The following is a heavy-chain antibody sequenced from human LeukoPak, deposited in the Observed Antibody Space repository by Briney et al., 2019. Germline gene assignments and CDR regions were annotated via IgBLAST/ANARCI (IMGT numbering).Heavy chain of an antibody. CDR1: GGSFSGYY. CDR2: IYYGSVFYSVST. Sequence: PSETLSLTCAVYGGSFSGYYWGWIRQPPGKGLEWIGSIYYGSVFYSVSTYYNPSLKSRVTMSGDTSKNQFSLKLSSVTAADTAAYYCARLGYCSGGSCYYYYYMDVWGKGTTVTVSS. D-gene: IGHD2-15*01. CDR3: ARLGYCSGGSCYYYYYMDV. J-gene: IGHJ6*03. V-gene: IGHV4-34*01.